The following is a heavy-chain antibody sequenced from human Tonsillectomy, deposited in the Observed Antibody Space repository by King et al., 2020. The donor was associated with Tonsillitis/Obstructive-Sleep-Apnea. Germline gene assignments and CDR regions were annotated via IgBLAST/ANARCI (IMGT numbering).Heavy chain of an antibody. V-gene: IGHV1-3*01. Sequence: QLVQSEAEVKKPWASVKVSCKASGYTFTGYTIHWVRQAPGQRLEWMASITAANGNTKYSQKLQDRVSITSDTSASTAYMELSSLISEDTAMYYCARGFIYSFDFWGQGTLVTVSS. J-gene: IGHJ4*02. CDR2: ITAANGNT. CDR3: ARGFIYSFDF. D-gene: IGHD2-21*01. CDR1: GYTFTGYT.